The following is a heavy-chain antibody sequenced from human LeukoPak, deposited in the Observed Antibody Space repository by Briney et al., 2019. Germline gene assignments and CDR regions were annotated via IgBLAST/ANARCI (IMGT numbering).Heavy chain of an antibody. D-gene: IGHD2-15*01. CDR2: INPNSGGT. CDR1: GYTFTGYY. Sequence: ASVKVSRKASGYTFTGYYMHWVRQAPGQGLEWMGWINPNSGGTNYAQKFQGRVTMTRDTSISTAYMELSRLRSDDTAVYYCARPRYCSGGSCYSYYFDYWGQGTLVTVSS. V-gene: IGHV1-2*02. CDR3: ARPRYCSGGSCYSYYFDY. J-gene: IGHJ4*02.